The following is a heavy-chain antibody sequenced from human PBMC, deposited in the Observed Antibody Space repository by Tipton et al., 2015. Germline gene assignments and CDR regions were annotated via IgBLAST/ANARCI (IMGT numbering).Heavy chain of an antibody. J-gene: IGHJ4*02. CDR1: GFTFSSYW. CDR2: IKQDGSEK. V-gene: IGHV3-7*02. CDR3: ARGRYYYGSTGYYHFDS. Sequence: SLRLSCAASGFTFSSYWMTWVRQAPGKGLEWVANIKQDGSEKYYVDSVKGRFTISRDNAKNSLYLQMNSLRAEDTAVYYCARGRYYYGSTGYYHFDSWGQGTLVTVSS. D-gene: IGHD3-10*01.